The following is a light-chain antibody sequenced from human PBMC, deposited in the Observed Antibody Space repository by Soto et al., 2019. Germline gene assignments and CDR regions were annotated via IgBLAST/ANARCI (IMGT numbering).Light chain of an antibody. CDR2: DIF. CDR3: QQYNRWPLT. V-gene: IGKV3D-15*01. CDR1: QSICSD. J-gene: IGKJ4*01. Sequence: EVVMTQSPATQSVSPWERATLSRRASQSICSDFAWVQQKPGQAPWLVIYDIFNRATGVPTRISGSWSGTGFTLTIRRLQSEDFGVYYCQQYNRWPLTFGGGDKVDI.